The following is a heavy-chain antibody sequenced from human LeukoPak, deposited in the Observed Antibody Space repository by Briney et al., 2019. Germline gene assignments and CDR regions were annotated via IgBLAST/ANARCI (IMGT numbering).Heavy chain of an antibody. CDR1: GFTFSSYY. CDR3: VRAQMEHYYDRSGYSHLDH. V-gene: IGHV3-74*01. CDR2: INGDGSST. J-gene: IGHJ4*02. Sequence: GGSLRLSCAASGFTFSSYYMHCVRQAPGKGLMWVSRINGDGSSTNYADSVKGRFTISRDNAKNTLYLQMNSLRAEDTAVYFCVRAQMEHYYDRSGYSHLDHWGQGTLVTVSS. D-gene: IGHD3-22*01.